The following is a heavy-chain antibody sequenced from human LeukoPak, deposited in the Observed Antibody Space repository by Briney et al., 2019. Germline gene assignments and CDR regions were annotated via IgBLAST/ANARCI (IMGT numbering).Heavy chain of an antibody. V-gene: IGHV4-4*07. CDR1: GGSISNYH. J-gene: IGHJ4*02. Sequence: SETLSLTCTVSGGSISNYHWSWIRQPAGKGLEWIGQIHPSGSTNYNPPLKSRVTVSIDTPENQLSLTIRSVTAADTAIYYCARRHISSGWSFDYWGQGTLVTVSS. D-gene: IGHD6-19*01. CDR2: IHPSGST. CDR3: ARRHISSGWSFDY.